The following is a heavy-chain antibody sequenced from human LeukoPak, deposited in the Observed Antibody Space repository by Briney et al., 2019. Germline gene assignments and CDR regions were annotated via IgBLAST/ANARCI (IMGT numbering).Heavy chain of an antibody. V-gene: IGHV4-61*02. D-gene: IGHD3-22*01. Sequence: PSQTLSLTCTVSGGSISSGTHYWTWIRQPAGKGLEWIGRIYGNGNTNYNPSLKSRVTISVDTSKNQFSLKLSSVTAADTAMYYCATDHYYDSQLDPWGQGTLVTVSS. CDR2: IYGNGNT. CDR1: GGSISSGTHY. J-gene: IGHJ5*02. CDR3: ATDHYYDSQLDP.